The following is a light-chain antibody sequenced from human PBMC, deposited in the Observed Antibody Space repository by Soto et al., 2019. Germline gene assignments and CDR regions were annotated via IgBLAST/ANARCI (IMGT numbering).Light chain of an antibody. CDR1: QSVSSY. CDR3: HYYDDWPPGT. Sequence: EIVMTQSPAILSVSPGERATLSCRASQSVSSYLAWYQQKPGQAPRLLIYGASTRATGVPARFSGSGSGTEFTLTISSLQSEDFALYYCHYYDDWPPGTFGQGTKLEIK. V-gene: IGKV3-15*01. J-gene: IGKJ2*02. CDR2: GAS.